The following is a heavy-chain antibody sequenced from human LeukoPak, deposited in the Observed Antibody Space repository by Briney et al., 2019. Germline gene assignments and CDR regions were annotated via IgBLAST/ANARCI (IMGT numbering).Heavy chain of an antibody. J-gene: IGHJ4*02. Sequence: PGGSLRLSCAASGFTFNSYAMAWVRQAPEKGLEWVPSITDSGFNTYYADSVKGRFTISRDNSKNTLYLQMNSLRAEDTAVYYCAKGSRGSYDYWGQGTLVTVSS. D-gene: IGHD1-26*01. V-gene: IGHV3-23*01. CDR3: AKGSRGSYDY. CDR2: ITDSGFNT. CDR1: GFTFNSYA.